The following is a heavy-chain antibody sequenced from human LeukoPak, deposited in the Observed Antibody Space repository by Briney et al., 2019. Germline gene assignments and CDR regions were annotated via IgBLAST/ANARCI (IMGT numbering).Heavy chain of an antibody. CDR2: IYYSGST. Sequence: SETLSLTCTVSGDSISSYYWNWVRQPPGTGLGWIGYIYYSGSTNYNPSLKSRVTISVDTSKNQFSLKLSSVTAADTAVYYCARQVVVPAAISWFDPWGQGTLVTVSS. D-gene: IGHD2-2*01. CDR1: GDSISSYY. CDR3: ARQVVVPAAISWFDP. V-gene: IGHV4-59*08. J-gene: IGHJ5*02.